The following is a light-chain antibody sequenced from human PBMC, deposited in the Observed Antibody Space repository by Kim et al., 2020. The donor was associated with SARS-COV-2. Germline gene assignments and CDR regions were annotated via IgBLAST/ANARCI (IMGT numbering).Light chain of an antibody. CDR3: QKYNSAPPLT. J-gene: IGKJ4*01. CDR1: QGISNY. Sequence: SVGDRVTITCRASQGISNYLAWYQQKPGKVPKLLIYDASTLQSGVPSRFSGSGSGTDFTLTISSLQPEDVATYYCQKYNSAPPLTFGGGTKVDIK. CDR2: DAS. V-gene: IGKV1-27*01.